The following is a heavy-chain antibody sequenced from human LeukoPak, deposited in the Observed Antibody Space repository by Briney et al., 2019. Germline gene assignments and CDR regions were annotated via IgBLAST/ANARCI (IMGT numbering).Heavy chain of an antibody. D-gene: IGHD2-21*01. V-gene: IGHV3-23*01. CDR3: AKGIWGSGGYFDY. Sequence: GGSLRPSCAASGLTVTNAWMNWVRQAPGKGLEWVSTITGGGGATHYVDSVKGRFTISRDNSKNTLYLQMNSLRAEDTAVYYCAKGIWGSGGYFDYWGQGTLVTVSS. J-gene: IGHJ4*02. CDR1: GLTVTNAW. CDR2: ITGGGGAT.